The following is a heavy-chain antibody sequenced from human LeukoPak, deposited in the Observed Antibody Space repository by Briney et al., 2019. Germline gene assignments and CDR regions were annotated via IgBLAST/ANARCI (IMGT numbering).Heavy chain of an antibody. Sequence: GGSLRLSCAASGFTFDDYGMSWVRQAPGKGLEWVSGINWNGGSTGYADSVKGRFTISRDNAKNSLYLQMNSLRAEDTALYYCARGRITMIVVDASDIWGQGTMVTVSS. CDR3: ARGRITMIVVDASDI. CDR1: GFTFDDYG. D-gene: IGHD3-22*01. J-gene: IGHJ3*02. CDR2: INWNGGST. V-gene: IGHV3-20*04.